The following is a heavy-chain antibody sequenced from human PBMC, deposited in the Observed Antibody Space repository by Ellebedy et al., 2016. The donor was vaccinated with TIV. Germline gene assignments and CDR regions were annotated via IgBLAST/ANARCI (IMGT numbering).Heavy chain of an antibody. CDR1: STLGLSW. J-gene: IGHJ3*02. V-gene: IGHV3-7*03. CDR2: IKEDGSEK. D-gene: IGHD2-8*01. Sequence: GESLKISCAGGSTLGLSWMSWVRQAPGKGLEWVANIKEDGSEKHYVDSVEGRFTISRDNAKKSLYLQVTSLRAEDTAVYYCAYLNGHAFDTWGQGTMVTVSS. CDR3: AYLNGHAFDT.